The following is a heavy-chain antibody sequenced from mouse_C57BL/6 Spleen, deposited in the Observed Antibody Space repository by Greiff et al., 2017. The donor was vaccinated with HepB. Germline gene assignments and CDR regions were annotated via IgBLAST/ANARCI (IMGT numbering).Heavy chain of an antibody. CDR1: GYTFTSYW. Sequence: VQLQQPGAELVRPGSSVKLSCKASGYTFTSYWMHWVKQRPIQGLEWIGNIDPSDSETHYNQKFKDKATLTVDKSSSTAYMQLSSLTSEDSAVYYCARYNDGYYGFAYWGQGTLVTVSA. CDR3: ARYNDGYYGFAY. J-gene: IGHJ3*01. CDR2: IDPSDSET. D-gene: IGHD2-3*01. V-gene: IGHV1-52*01.